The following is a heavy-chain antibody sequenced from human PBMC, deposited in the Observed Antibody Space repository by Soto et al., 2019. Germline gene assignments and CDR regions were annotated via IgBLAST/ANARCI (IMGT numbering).Heavy chain of an antibody. CDR3: ARDSDRDSTSRYFDY. Sequence: GGSLRLSCAASGFTFSSYGMHWVRQAPGKGLEWVAVIWYDGSNKYYADSVKGRFTISRDNSKNTLYLQMNSLRAEDTAVYYCARDSDRDSTSRYFDYWGQGTLVTVSS. J-gene: IGHJ4*02. CDR1: GFTFSSYG. CDR2: IWYDGSNK. V-gene: IGHV3-33*01. D-gene: IGHD2-2*01.